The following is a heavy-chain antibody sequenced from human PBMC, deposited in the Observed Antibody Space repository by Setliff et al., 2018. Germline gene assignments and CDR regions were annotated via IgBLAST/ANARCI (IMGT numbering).Heavy chain of an antibody. J-gene: IGHJ4*02. CDR1: GYSVNTGY. CDR3: ARLIYGDYEDY. D-gene: IGHD4-17*01. CDR2: VYTTGST. V-gene: IGHV4-4*07. Sequence: TSETLSLTCVVAGYSVNTGYWAWIRQSAGKGLEWIGRVYTTGSTAFNPSLNSRVTMSLDKSKNQFSLKLSSVTAADTAVYYCARLIYGDYEDYWGQGTLVTVSS.